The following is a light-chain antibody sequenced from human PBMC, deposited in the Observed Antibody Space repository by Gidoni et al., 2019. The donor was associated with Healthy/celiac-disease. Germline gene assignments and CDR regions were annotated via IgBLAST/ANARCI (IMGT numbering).Light chain of an antibody. CDR2: AAS. CDR3: QQSYSTPSIT. Sequence: DIQMTQSPSSLSASVGDRVTITCRASQSSSSYLNWYQQKPGKAPTLLLYAASSLQSGVPSRFSGSGSGTDFTLTISSLQPEDFATYYCQQSYSTPSITFGQGTRLEIK. J-gene: IGKJ5*01. CDR1: QSSSSY. V-gene: IGKV1-39*01.